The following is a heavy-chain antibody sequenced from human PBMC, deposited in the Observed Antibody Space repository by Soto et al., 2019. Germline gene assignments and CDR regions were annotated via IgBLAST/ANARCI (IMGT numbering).Heavy chain of an antibody. CDR2: IYYSGNT. D-gene: IGHD3-16*01. CDR1: GGSISSGYYY. V-gene: IGHV4-30-4*01. Sequence: SETLSLTCSVSGGSISSGYYYWSWIRQPPGKGLEWIGNIYYSGNTYYNTSLKSRLIISIDTSKNKFSLKVGSVTAADTAVYYWASASLYGMDVWGQGTTVTVSS. CDR3: ASASLYGMDV. J-gene: IGHJ6*02.